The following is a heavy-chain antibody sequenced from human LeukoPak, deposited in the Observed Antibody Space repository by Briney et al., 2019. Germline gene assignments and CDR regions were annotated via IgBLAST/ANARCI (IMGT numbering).Heavy chain of an antibody. CDR2: INYSGNT. Sequence: SETLSLTCTVSGDSINSYYWSWIRQPPGKGLEWMGYINYSGNTNYNPSLKSRVTISVDTSKNQFSLRLTSVTAADTAVYYCAREGRQDYVYFDCWGQGTLVTVSS. J-gene: IGHJ4*02. CDR3: AREGRQDYVYFDC. V-gene: IGHV4-59*01. D-gene: IGHD4-17*01. CDR1: GDSINSYY.